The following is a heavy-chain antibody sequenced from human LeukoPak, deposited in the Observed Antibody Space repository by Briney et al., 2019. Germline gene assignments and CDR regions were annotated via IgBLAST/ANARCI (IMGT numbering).Heavy chain of an antibody. CDR3: ARDPHLYCSSTSCYFNDY. V-gene: IGHV1-69*06. CDR1: GGTFSSYA. J-gene: IGHJ4*02. CDR2: IIPIFGTA. D-gene: IGHD2-2*01. Sequence: GAPVKVSCEASGGTFSSYAISWVRQAPGQGLEWMGGIIPIFGTANYAQKFQGRVTITADKSTSTAYMELSSLRSEDTAVYYCARDPHLYCSSTSCYFNDYWGQGTLVTVSS.